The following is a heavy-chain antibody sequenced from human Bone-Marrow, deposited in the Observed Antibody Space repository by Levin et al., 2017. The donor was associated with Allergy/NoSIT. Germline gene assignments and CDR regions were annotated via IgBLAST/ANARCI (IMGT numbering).Heavy chain of an antibody. J-gene: IGHJ5*02. Sequence: GESLKISCAASGFTFSSYSMNWVRQAPGKGLEWVSSISSSSSYIYYADSVKGRFTISRDNAKNSLYLQMNSLRAEDTAVYYCARDTYCGGSCKNWFDPWGQGTLVTVSS. CDR2: ISSSSSYI. CDR3: ARDTYCGGSCKNWFDP. D-gene: IGHD2-15*01. V-gene: IGHV3-21*01. CDR1: GFTFSSYS.